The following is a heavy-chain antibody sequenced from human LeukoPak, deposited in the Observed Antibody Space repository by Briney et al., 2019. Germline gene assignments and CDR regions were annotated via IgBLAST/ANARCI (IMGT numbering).Heavy chain of an antibody. CDR1: GYTFTGYY. V-gene: IGHV1-2*02. CDR2: INPNSGGT. J-gene: IGHJ4*02. CDR3: ARGLHDYGDFDFDY. Sequence: ASVKVSCKASGYTFTGYYMHWVRQAPGQGLEWMGWINPNSGGTNYAQKFQGRVTMIRDTSISTAYMELSRLRSDDTAVYYCARGLHDYGDFDFDYWGQGTLVTVSS. D-gene: IGHD4-17*01.